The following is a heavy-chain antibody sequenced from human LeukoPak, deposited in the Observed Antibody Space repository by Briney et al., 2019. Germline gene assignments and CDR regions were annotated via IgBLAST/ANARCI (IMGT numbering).Heavy chain of an antibody. J-gene: IGHJ3*02. Sequence: QAGGSLRLSCAASGFTFSRYSMHWVRQAPGKGLEWVAFIRYDESEKHYADSVKGRFTISRDTSKSTLYLQMSSLRVEDTALYYCARVRIELDDDAVDIWGQGTMVTVSS. D-gene: IGHD5-12*01. CDR2: IRYDESEK. CDR3: ARVRIELDDDAVDI. V-gene: IGHV3-30*02. CDR1: GFTFSRYS.